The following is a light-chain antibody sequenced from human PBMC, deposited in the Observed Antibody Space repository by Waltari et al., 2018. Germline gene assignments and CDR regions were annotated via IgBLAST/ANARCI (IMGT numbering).Light chain of an antibody. CDR3: NSRDSSADHVV. CDR2: NNF. V-gene: IGLV3-19*01. Sequence: CELTQDPAVSVALGQTARITCQGDSLRNDYANWYQQRPGQAPPLLISNNFNRPSGIPDRFSGSKSGGTASLTITETQAEDEADYYCNSRDSSADHVVFGGGTKLTVL. J-gene: IGLJ3*02. CDR1: SLRNDY.